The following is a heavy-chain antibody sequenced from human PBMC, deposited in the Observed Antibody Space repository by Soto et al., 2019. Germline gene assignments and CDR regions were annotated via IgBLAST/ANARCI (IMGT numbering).Heavy chain of an antibody. D-gene: IGHD1-7*01. V-gene: IGHV1-2*04. Sequence: ASVKVSCKASGYTFTGYYMHWVRQAPGQGLEWMGWINPNSGGTNYAQKFQGWVTMTRDTSISTAYMELSRLRSDDTAVYYCPRSPLTPNRNSLYNWFDPWGQGTLVTVSS. CDR2: INPNSGGT. CDR3: PRSPLTPNRNSLYNWFDP. J-gene: IGHJ5*02. CDR1: GYTFTGYY.